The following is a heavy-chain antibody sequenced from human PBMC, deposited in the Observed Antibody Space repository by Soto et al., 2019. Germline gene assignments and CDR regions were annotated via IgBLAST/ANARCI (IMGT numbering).Heavy chain of an antibody. CDR3: ARDLGTGYDSGDY. Sequence: QVQLVQSGAEVKKPGSSVKVSCTASGDIFSGYSISWVRQAPGQGLEWMGGIIPLFGSTNYAPKFQGRVTITADQSTTTGHMELSSLKSEDTAVYYCARDLGTGYDSGDYWGQGTLVTVSS. CDR2: IIPLFGST. D-gene: IGHD5-12*01. J-gene: IGHJ4*02. V-gene: IGHV1-69*12. CDR1: GDIFSGYS.